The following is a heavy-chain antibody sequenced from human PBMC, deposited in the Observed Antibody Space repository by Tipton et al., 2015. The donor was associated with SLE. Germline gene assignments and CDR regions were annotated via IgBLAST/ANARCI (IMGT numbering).Heavy chain of an antibody. CDR3: ARGFLYDGFQV. CDR2: IYYSGST. V-gene: IGHV4-59*12. Sequence: TLSLTCTVSGGSISTYYWSWIRQPPGKGLEWIGYIYYSGSTNYNPSLKSRVTISVDTSKNQLSLKLTSVTAEDTAVYYCARGFLYDGFQVWGQGTLVTVSS. J-gene: IGHJ1*01. D-gene: IGHD2-2*02. CDR1: GGSISTYY.